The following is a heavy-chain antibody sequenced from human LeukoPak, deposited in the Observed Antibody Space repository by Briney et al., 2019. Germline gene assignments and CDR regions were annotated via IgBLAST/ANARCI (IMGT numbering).Heavy chain of an antibody. D-gene: IGHD3-10*01. CDR3: ARGRDGSELDY. CDR2: IYHSGST. Sequence: PSETLSLTCAVSGGSISSGGYSWSWIRQPPGKGLEWIGYIYHSGSTYYNPSLKSRVTISVDRSKNQFSLKLSSVTAADTAVYYCARGRDGSELDYRGQGTLVTVSS. V-gene: IGHV4-30-2*01. CDR1: GGSISSGGYS. J-gene: IGHJ4*02.